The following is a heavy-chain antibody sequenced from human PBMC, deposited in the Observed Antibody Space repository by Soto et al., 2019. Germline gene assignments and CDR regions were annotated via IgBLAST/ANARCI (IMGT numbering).Heavy chain of an antibody. CDR3: ARAIWHRRSGWYYFDY. CDR2: VNAGNGHT. CDR1: GYNFANYA. Sequence: ASVKVSCKASGYNFANYAVNWVRQAPGQSLEGMGWVNAGNGHTKYSEKLQGRVTITRDASANTAYMELSSLRSEDTALYFCARAIWHRRSGWYYFDYWGQGPRVTVSS. V-gene: IGHV1-3*01. J-gene: IGHJ4*02. D-gene: IGHD6-19*01.